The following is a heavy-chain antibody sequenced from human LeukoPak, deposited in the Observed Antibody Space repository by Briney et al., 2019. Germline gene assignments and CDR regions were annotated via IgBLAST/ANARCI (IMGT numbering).Heavy chain of an antibody. CDR1: GYTFTGYY. Sequence: GASVKVSCKASGYTFTGYYMHWVRQAPGQGVEWMGWINPNSGGTNYTQKFQGRVTMTRDTSISTAYMELSRLRSDDTAVYYCARERYYDSSGYFDYWGQGTLVTVSS. J-gene: IGHJ4*02. CDR3: ARERYYDSSGYFDY. D-gene: IGHD3-22*01. CDR2: INPNSGGT. V-gene: IGHV1-2*02.